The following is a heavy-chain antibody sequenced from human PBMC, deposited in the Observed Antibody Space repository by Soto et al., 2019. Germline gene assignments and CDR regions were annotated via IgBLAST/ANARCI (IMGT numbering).Heavy chain of an antibody. CDR3: AKRLQPAVGPFRC. D-gene: IGHD2-15*01. V-gene: IGHV3-23*01. CDR2: INPCGATT. J-gene: IGHJ4*02. CDR1: GFTFSSYT. Sequence: EVQLLESGGGLVQTGGALRLSCAGSGFTFSSYTMTLVRQAPGEWLEWFSIINPCGATTYYAESVKGRFTFSRDNSKHSLYLQMNSLRADDTYVYYCAKRLQPAVGPFRCWGQGSLVTVSS.